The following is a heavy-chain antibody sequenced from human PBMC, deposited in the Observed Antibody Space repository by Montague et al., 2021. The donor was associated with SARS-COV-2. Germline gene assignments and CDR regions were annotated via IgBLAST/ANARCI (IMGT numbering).Heavy chain of an antibody. CDR2: IYYSGST. Sequence: SETLSLTCTVSGGSISSSSSYWGWIRQPPGVGLEWIGSIYYSGSTYCNPSLKSRITISVDTSKNQFSLRLTSVTAADTAVYYCARDIRIPMLIVIQGYGMDVWGQGTTVTVSS. CDR1: GGSISSSSSY. D-gene: IGHD3-22*01. CDR3: ARDIRIPMLIVIQGYGMDV. J-gene: IGHJ6*02. V-gene: IGHV4-39*07.